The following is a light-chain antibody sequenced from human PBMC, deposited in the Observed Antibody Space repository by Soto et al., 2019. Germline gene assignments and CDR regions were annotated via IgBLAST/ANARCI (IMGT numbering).Light chain of an antibody. CDR3: QQYIRWIN. Sequence: EIVMTQSPATLSVSPWERATLSCRASQSVSSNLAWYQQKPGQAPSLLIYGASTRATGTPARFSGSGSGTEFTLTISSLQSEDFAVYYCQQYIRWINFGQGTRLEIK. CDR1: QSVSSN. J-gene: IGKJ5*01. V-gene: IGKV3-15*01. CDR2: GAS.